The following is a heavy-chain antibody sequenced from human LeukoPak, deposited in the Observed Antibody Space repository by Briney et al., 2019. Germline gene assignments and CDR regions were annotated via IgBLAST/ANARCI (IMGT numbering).Heavy chain of an antibody. V-gene: IGHV4-31*03. Sequence: SQTLSLTCTVSGGSISSGGFYWSWIRQHPAKGLEWIRYIFYSGSTYYNPSLKGRITISVDTSKNQFSLKLSSVTAADTAVYYCARVIRGSGSEYFQHWGQGALVTVSS. CDR3: ARVIRGSGSEYFQH. D-gene: IGHD3-10*01. CDR2: IFYSGST. J-gene: IGHJ1*01. CDR1: GGSISSGGFY.